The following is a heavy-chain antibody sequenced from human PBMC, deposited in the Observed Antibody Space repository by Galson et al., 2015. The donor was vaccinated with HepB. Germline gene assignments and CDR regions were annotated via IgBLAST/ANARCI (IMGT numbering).Heavy chain of an antibody. CDR3: AKTLQSYDSSGYYFVFDH. V-gene: IGHV3-23*01. CDR1: GSTFSSNA. CDR2: ISGSGGTT. Sequence: SLRLSCAASGSTFSSNAMSWVRQAPGKGLEWVSSISGSGGTTYYTDSVRGRFTFSRDNSKNTLYLQMNSLRVEDTAVYYCAKTLQSYDSSGYYFVFDHWGQGTLVTVSS. D-gene: IGHD3-22*01. J-gene: IGHJ4*02.